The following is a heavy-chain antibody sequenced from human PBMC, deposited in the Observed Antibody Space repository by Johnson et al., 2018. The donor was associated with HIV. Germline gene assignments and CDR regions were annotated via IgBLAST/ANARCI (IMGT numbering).Heavy chain of an antibody. J-gene: IGHJ3*02. D-gene: IGHD1-26*01. CDR2: GSNE. Sequence: GSNEYYADSVKGRFAISRDNSKNTLYLQMNSLRAEDTAVYYCSRESQSWELPDAFDIWGQGTMVTVS. CDR3: SRESQSWELPDAFDI. V-gene: IGHV3-30*03.